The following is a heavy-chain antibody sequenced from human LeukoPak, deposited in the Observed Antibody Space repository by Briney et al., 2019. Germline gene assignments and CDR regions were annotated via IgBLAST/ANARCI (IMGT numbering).Heavy chain of an antibody. Sequence: GASVKVSCKASGYTFTGYYMHWVRQAPGQGLEWMGWINPNSGGTNYAQKFQGRVTMTRDTSISTAYMELSRLRSDDTAVYYCARGGAVPARYYYGMDVWGQGTTVTVSS. V-gene: IGHV1-2*02. CDR1: GYTFTGYY. CDR3: ARGGAVPARYYYGMDV. CDR2: INPNSGGT. D-gene: IGHD3-16*01. J-gene: IGHJ6*02.